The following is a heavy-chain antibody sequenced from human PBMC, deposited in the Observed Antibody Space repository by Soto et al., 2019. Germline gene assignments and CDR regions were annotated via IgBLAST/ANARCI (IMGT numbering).Heavy chain of an antibody. D-gene: IGHD5-18*01. CDR2: ISSSGSTI. CDR1: GFTFSSYE. V-gene: IGHV3-48*03. Sequence: PGGSLRLSCAASGFTFSSYEMNWVRQAPGKGLEWVSYISSSGSTIYYADSVKGRFTISRDNAKNSLYLQMNSLRAEDTAVYYCARSGYSYGIDYWGQGTLVTVSS. CDR3: ARSGYSYGIDY. J-gene: IGHJ4*02.